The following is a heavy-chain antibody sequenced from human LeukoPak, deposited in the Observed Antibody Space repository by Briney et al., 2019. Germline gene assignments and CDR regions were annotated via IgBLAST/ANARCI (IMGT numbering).Heavy chain of an antibody. V-gene: IGHV3-30*02. D-gene: IGHD1-26*01. Sequence: GGSLRLSCGASGFTFSNYGMLWVRQAPGKGLEWVAFIRYDGNNKLYADSMKGRFTISRDNSKNTLYLQMNSLRAEDTAVYYCARGGSYLSAFDIWGQGTMVTVSS. CDR1: GFTFSNYG. CDR3: ARGGSYLSAFDI. CDR2: IRYDGNNK. J-gene: IGHJ3*02.